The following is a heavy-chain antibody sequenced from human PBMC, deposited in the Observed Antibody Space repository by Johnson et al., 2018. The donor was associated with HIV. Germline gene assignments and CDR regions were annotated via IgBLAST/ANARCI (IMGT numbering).Heavy chain of an antibody. CDR3: ARDPGFDDAFDI. V-gene: IGHV3-30*03. Sequence: QVQLVESGGGLVQPGGSLRLSCAASGFTFSSYGMHWVRQAPGKGLEWVAVISYDGSNKYYADSVKGRFTISRDNSKNTLYLQMNSLRAEDTAVYYCARDPGFDDAFDIWGQGTMVTVSS. J-gene: IGHJ3*02. CDR1: GFTFSSYG. CDR2: ISYDGSNK.